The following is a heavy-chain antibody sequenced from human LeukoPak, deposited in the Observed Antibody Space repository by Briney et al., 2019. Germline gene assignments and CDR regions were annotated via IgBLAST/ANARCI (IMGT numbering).Heavy chain of an antibody. Sequence: ASVKVSCKASGYTFTSYDINWVRQAPGQGLEWMGIINPSGGSTSYAQKFQGRVIMTRDTSTSTDYMELSSLRSDDTAVYYCAREEYYDSSGFGLGGDYWGQGTLVTVSS. V-gene: IGHV1-46*01. CDR3: AREEYYDSSGFGLGGDY. J-gene: IGHJ4*02. CDR2: INPSGGST. CDR1: GYTFTSYD. D-gene: IGHD3-22*01.